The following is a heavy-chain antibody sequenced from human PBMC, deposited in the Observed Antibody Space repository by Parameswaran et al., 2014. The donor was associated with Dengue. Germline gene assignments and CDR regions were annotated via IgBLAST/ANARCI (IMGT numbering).Heavy chain of an antibody. Sequence: VRQMPGKGPEWVAVISYDGSNKYYADSVKGRFTISRDNSKNTLYLQMNSLRAEDTAVYYCAKGSSSYCGGDCYGGEYFDYWGQGTLVTVSS. V-gene: IGHV3-30*18. J-gene: IGHJ4*02. CDR2: ISYDGSNK. D-gene: IGHD2-21*02. CDR3: AKGSSSYCGGDCYGGEYFDY.